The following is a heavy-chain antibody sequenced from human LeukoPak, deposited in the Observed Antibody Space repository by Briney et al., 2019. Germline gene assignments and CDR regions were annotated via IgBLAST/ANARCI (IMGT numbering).Heavy chain of an antibody. CDR2: IIPILGIA. D-gene: IGHD3-10*01. Sequence: ASVKVSCKASGGTFSSYAISWVRQAPGQGLEWMGRIIPILGIASYAQKFQGRVTITADKSTSTAYMELSSLRSEDTAVYYCASGNRYYGSGGYYNTNTWGQGTLVTVSS. CDR1: GGTFSSYA. V-gene: IGHV1-69*04. J-gene: IGHJ5*02. CDR3: ASGNRYYGSGGYYNTNT.